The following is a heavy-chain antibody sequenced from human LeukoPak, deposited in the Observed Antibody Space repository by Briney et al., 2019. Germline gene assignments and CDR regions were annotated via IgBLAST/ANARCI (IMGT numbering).Heavy chain of an antibody. CDR3: ARPDYDFWTGPLGGHYMDV. Sequence: GGSLRLSCAASGFSVSSSFMIWVRQAPGKGPEWVSSISGTSNYVYYADSVKGRFTISRNNAKNSLYLQMDSLRAEDTAVYYCARPDYDFWTGPLGGHYMDVWGKGTTVTVSS. CDR2: ISGTSNYV. CDR1: GFSVSSSF. J-gene: IGHJ6*03. V-gene: IGHV3-21*01. D-gene: IGHD3-3*01.